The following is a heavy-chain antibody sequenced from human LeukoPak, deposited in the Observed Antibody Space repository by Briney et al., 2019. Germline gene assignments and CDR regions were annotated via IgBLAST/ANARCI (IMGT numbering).Heavy chain of an antibody. CDR1: GFTVSSNY. Sequence: GGSLRLSCAASGFTVSSNYMSWVRQAPGKGLEWVSVIYSGGSTYYADSVKGRFTISRDNSKNTLYLQMNSLRAEDTAVYYCARTAYGSGGPPSLFDYWGQGTLVTVSS. D-gene: IGHD3-10*01. J-gene: IGHJ4*02. CDR2: IYSGGST. V-gene: IGHV3-66*01. CDR3: ARTAYGSGGPPSLFDY.